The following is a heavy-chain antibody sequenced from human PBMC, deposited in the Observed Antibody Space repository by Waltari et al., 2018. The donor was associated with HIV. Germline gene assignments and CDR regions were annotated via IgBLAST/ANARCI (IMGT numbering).Heavy chain of an antibody. CDR2: VKRDGSST. J-gene: IGHJ6*02. CDR3: AGAPDCGGGSWGGFHDHGVDV. D-gene: IGHD2-21*01. V-gene: IGHV3-74*02. Sequence: EAQVVQSGGGLVQPGGSLRRSCAASGFTFRRYWFHWVRHAPGKGLVWGVRVKRDGSSTRYADSVKGRFTISRDNAKNSLYLQRNSLRVDDTAVYYCAGAPDCGGGSWGGFHDHGVDVWGQGATATVS. CDR1: GFTFRRYW.